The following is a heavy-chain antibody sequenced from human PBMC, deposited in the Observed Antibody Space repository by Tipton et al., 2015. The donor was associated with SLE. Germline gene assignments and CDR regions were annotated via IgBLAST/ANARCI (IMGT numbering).Heavy chain of an antibody. V-gene: IGHV4-59*01. CDR3: ARDDRSVDSWFDP. CDR1: GGSISSYY. Sequence: TLSLTCTVSGGSISSYYWSWIRQPPGKGLDWIGYTYYSGGTNYSPSLKSRVTISVDTSKSQFSLQLSSVTAADTAVYYCARDDRSVDSWFDPWGPGTLVTVSS. J-gene: IGHJ5*02. CDR2: TYYSGGT. D-gene: IGHD2-21*01.